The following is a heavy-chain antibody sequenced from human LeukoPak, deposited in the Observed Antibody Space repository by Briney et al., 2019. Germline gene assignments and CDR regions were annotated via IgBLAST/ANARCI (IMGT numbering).Heavy chain of an antibody. CDR3: ARDKRGITMVRGAEGYWYFDL. J-gene: IGHJ2*01. CDR2: IYYSGST. Sequence: PSETLSPTCTVSGGSISSSSYYWGWIRQPPGKGLEWIGSIYYSGSTYYNPSLKSRVTISVDTSKNQFSLKLSSVTAADTAVYYCARDKRGITMVRGAEGYWYFDLWGRGTLITVSS. CDR1: GGSISSSSYY. V-gene: IGHV4-39*07. D-gene: IGHD3-10*01.